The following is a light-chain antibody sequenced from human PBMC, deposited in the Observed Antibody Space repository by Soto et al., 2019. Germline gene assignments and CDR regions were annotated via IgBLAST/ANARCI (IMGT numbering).Light chain of an antibody. Sequence: EVVITQSPYTLSVYPGERATLSCRASQSVSSNLAWYQQTPGQAPTLLIYGASTRATGIPARFSGSGSGTEFTLTINSLQSEDFAVYYCQQYNYWWTFGQGTKVDI. J-gene: IGKJ1*01. CDR2: GAS. CDR1: QSVSSN. V-gene: IGKV3-15*01. CDR3: QQYNYWWT.